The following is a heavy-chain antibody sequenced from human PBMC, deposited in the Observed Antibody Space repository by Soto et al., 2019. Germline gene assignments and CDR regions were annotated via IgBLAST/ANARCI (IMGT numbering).Heavy chain of an antibody. J-gene: IGHJ4*02. Sequence: QVHLVQSGAEVKKPGASVKVSCETSGYSFTSYAIHWVRQAPGQRPEWMGWINVGNTEPIYSQKLQGRITLTRDRSARTAYMELSSLRFEDTAVYYCARAGYNSGWDYYFDYWGQGTLVTVSS. D-gene: IGHD6-19*01. V-gene: IGHV1-3*01. CDR2: INVGNTEP. CDR3: ARAGYNSGWDYYFDY. CDR1: GYSFTSYA.